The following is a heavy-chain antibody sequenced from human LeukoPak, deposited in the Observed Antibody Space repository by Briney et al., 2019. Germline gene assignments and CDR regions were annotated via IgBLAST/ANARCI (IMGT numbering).Heavy chain of an antibody. CDR1: GFTFSSYA. CDR3: ARWGRFPTVTTWGPFSGGYYYGMDV. J-gene: IGHJ6*02. V-gene: IGHV3-23*01. D-gene: IGHD4-17*01. CDR2: ISGSGGST. Sequence: PGGSLRLSCAASGFTFSSYAMSWVGKAPGKGLEWVSAISGSGGSTYYADSVKGRFTISRDNSKNTLYLQMNSLRAEDTAVYYCARWGRFPTVTTWGPFSGGYYYGMDVWGQGTTVTVSS.